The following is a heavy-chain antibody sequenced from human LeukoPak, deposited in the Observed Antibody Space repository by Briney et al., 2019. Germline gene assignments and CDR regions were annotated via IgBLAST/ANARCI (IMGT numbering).Heavy chain of an antibody. CDR2: IGDGGST. D-gene: IGHD6-13*01. CDR3: ARRRLSSSSWYYYYYGMDV. CDR1: GGSFSGYY. J-gene: IGHJ6*02. V-gene: IGHV4-34*01. Sequence: PSETLSLTCAIHGGSFSGYYWSWIRQSPGKGLEWIGEIGDGGSTNYNPSLKSRVTISVDTSKNQFSLKLSSVTAADTAVYYCARRRLSSSSWYYYYYGMDVWGQGTTVTVSS.